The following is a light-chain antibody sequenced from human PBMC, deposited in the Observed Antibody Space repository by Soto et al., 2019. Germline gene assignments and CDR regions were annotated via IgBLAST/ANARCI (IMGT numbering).Light chain of an antibody. CDR1: SSNIGGIS. Sequence: QSVLTQPPSVSAAPGQKVSISCSGSSSNIGGISVCWYQQFPGTAPKLLIYDNDKRPSGIPDRFSGSQSGTSATLGITGRQTGDDADYYCGTWDSSLSVGVFGGGTKLTVL. J-gene: IGLJ2*01. CDR3: GTWDSSLSVGV. V-gene: IGLV1-51*01. CDR2: DND.